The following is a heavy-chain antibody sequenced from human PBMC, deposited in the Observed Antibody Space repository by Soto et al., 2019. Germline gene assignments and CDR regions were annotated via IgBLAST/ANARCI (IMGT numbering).Heavy chain of an antibody. CDR3: AREAPNYYDSSGYYVEADY. V-gene: IGHV4-4*07. Sequence: SETLSLTCTVSGGSISSYYWSWIRQPAGKGLEWIGRIYTSGSTNYNPSLKSRVTMSVDTSKNQFSLKLSSVTAADTAVYYCAREAPNYYDSSGYYVEADYWGQGTLVTVS. J-gene: IGHJ4*02. CDR2: IYTSGST. CDR1: GGSISSYY. D-gene: IGHD3-22*01.